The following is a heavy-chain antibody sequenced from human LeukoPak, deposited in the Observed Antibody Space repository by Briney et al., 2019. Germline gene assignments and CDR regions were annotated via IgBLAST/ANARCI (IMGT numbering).Heavy chain of an antibody. Sequence: SGPTLVKPTQTLTVTCTFSGFSLSTSGVGVGWIRQPPGKALEWLALIYWDDDKRYSPSLKNRLTITKDTSKNQVVLTMTNMDPVDTATYYCARAYCSGGSCYLFDYWGQGTLVTVSS. V-gene: IGHV2-5*02. D-gene: IGHD2-15*01. CDR3: ARAYCSGGSCYLFDY. CDR2: IYWDDDK. J-gene: IGHJ4*02. CDR1: GFSLSTSGVG.